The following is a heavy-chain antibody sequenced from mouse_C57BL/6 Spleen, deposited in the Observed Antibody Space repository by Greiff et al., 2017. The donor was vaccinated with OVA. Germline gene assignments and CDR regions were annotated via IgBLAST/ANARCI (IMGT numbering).Heavy chain of an antibody. CDR2: IRNKANGYTT. CDR3: SRYMGQNDFDY. Sequence: EVKVVESGGGLVQPGGSLSLSCAASGFTFTDYYMSWVRQPPGKALEWLGFIRNKANGYTTEYSASVKGRFTISRDNSQSILYLQMNALRAEDSATYYCSRYMGQNDFDYWGQGTTLTVSS. J-gene: IGHJ2*01. V-gene: IGHV7-3*01. D-gene: IGHD3-3*01. CDR1: GFTFTDYY.